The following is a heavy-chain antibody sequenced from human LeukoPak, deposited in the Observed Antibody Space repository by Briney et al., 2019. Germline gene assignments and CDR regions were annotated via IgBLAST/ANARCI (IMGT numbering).Heavy chain of an antibody. Sequence: PSETLALTCTVSGGSVSSSSYYWGWIRQPPGKRLEWIGNIYYSGSTYYNPSLKSRVTISVDTSKNQFSLKLNSVTAADTALYYCARRIVTTRGNWFDPWGQGTLVIVSS. D-gene: IGHD4-11*01. CDR3: ARRIVTTRGNWFDP. CDR1: GGSVSSSSYY. CDR2: IYYSGST. V-gene: IGHV4-39*01. J-gene: IGHJ5*02.